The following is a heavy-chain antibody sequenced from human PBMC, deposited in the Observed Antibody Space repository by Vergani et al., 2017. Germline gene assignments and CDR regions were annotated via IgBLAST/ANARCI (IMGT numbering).Heavy chain of an antibody. J-gene: IGHJ6*04. Sequence: EVRLVESGGGLVQPGGSLRLSCATSGFTLSDYWIDWVRQAPGEGLEWVARTKNKARGSSTDYAASVRGIFIVSRDASGKSVSLQMTRLRIDDTAVYFWARTLKFLDMDVWGKGTTVTVSS. V-gene: IGHV3-72*01. CDR3: ARTLKFLDMDV. D-gene: IGHD3-3*01. CDR2: TKNKARGSST. CDR1: GFTLSDYW.